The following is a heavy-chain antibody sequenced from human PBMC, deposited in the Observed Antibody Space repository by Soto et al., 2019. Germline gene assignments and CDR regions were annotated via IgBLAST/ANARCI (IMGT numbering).Heavy chain of an antibody. V-gene: IGHV3-30*18. Sequence: QVELVESGGGVVQPERSLRLSCAASGFSFSTYGMHWVRQAPDKGLEWVALISFDGSNKYYADSVKGRFTISRDNSQNTLYLQVNSLRADDTAVYYCAKGGYCSGVSCYSHMAVWGKGTTVTVSS. D-gene: IGHD2-15*01. CDR3: AKGGYCSGVSCYSHMAV. CDR1: GFSFSTYG. CDR2: ISFDGSNK. J-gene: IGHJ6*03.